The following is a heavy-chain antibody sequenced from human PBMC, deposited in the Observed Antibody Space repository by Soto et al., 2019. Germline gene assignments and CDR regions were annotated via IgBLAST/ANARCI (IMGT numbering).Heavy chain of an antibody. Sequence: GASVKVSCKASGGTFSSCAISWVRQAPGQGLEWMGGIIPIFGTANYAQKFQGRVTITADESTSTAYMELSSLRSEDTAVYYCARDENPHKGYSGYDRNYYYYGMDVWGQGTTVTVSS. CDR1: GGTFSSCA. D-gene: IGHD5-12*01. V-gene: IGHV1-69*13. J-gene: IGHJ6*02. CDR2: IIPIFGTA. CDR3: ARDENPHKGYSGYDRNYYYYGMDV.